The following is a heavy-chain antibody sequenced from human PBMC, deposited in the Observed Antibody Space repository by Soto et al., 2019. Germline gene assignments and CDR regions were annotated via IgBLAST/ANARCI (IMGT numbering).Heavy chain of an antibody. CDR2: SSASNGNT. J-gene: IGHJ6*02. D-gene: IGHD3-3*01. CDR1: GYTLTNYG. V-gene: IGHV1-18*04. CDR3: ERHYDFWSGHFGKLRTKYGMDI. Sequence: GSVKVSCKASGYTLTNYGITWVRQAPGQGLEWMGWSSASNGNTNYAQKLQGRVTMTTDTSTSTAYMELRSLRSDDTAVYYCERHYDFWSGHFGKLRTKYGMDIWG.